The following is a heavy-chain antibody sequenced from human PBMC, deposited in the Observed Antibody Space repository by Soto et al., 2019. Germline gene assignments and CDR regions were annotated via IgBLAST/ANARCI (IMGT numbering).Heavy chain of an antibody. Sequence: PGGSLRLSCAASGFTFSSYAMSWVRQAPGKGLEWVSAISGNGGSTYYADSVKGRFTISRDNSKNTLYLQMNSLRAEDTAVYYCAKDKGIAVAGTYFDYWGQGTLVPVSS. CDR3: AKDKGIAVAGTYFDY. J-gene: IGHJ4*02. CDR1: GFTFSSYA. D-gene: IGHD6-19*01. CDR2: ISGNGGST. V-gene: IGHV3-23*01.